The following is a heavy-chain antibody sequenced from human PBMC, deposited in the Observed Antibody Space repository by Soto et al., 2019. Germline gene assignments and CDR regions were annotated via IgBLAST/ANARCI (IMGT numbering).Heavy chain of an antibody. D-gene: IGHD2-15*01. J-gene: IGHJ6*02. CDR3: ARDSCANSAGYYYGMDV. Sequence: AASVTVSYQPSGYTLTSYVLLWVRPAPGQGLAGMGWISPFHGNTNYAQKIQGRVTMTTDTTTIKAYMELRSLRSDEAAVYYSARDSCANSAGYYYGMDVWGQGTRVTVYS. V-gene: IGHV1-18*04. CDR2: ISPFHGNT. CDR1: GYTLTSYV.